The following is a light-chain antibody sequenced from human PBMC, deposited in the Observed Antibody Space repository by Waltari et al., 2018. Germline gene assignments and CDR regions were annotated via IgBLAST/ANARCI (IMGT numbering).Light chain of an antibody. Sequence: QSALTQPASVSGSLGQSITVSCTGTSSDIGYYALVSWYQQHPGRAPKLIIYEVTKRPSGVSSRFSGSKSGNTASLTISGLHTEDEADYYCCSYAGTRSLVVFGGGTRLTVL. V-gene: IGLV2-23*02. J-gene: IGLJ2*01. CDR2: EVT. CDR1: SSDIGYYAL. CDR3: CSYAGTRSLVV.